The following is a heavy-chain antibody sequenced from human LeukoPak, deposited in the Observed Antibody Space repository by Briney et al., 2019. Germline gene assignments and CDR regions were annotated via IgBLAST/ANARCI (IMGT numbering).Heavy chain of an antibody. CDR2: ISGSGGST. Sequence: GGSLRLSCAASGFIFSSYAMSWVRQAPGKGLEWVSTISGSGGSTYYADSVKGRFTISRDNSKNTVYLQMNSLRAEDTAVYYRAKNRSFINGVWHWDLDYWGQGTLVTVSS. J-gene: IGHJ4*02. CDR3: AKNRSFINGVWHWDLDY. CDR1: GFIFSSYA. V-gene: IGHV3-23*01. D-gene: IGHD2-8*01.